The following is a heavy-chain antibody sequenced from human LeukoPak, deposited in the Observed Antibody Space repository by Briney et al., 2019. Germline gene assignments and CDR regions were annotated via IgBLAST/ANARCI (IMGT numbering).Heavy chain of an antibody. J-gene: IGHJ4*02. CDR2: IIPILGIA. V-gene: IGHV1-69*04. D-gene: IGHD3-9*01. Sequence: SVKVSCKASGGTFSSYAISWVRQAPGQGLEWMGRIIPILGIANYAQKFQGRVTITADKSTSTAYMELSSLRSEDTAVYYCARDLMTGYPFFDYWGRGTLVTVSS. CDR1: GGTFSSYA. CDR3: ARDLMTGYPFFDY.